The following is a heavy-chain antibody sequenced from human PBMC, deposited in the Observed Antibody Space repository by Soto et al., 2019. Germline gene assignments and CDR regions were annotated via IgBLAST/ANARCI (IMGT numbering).Heavy chain of an antibody. CDR3: ARLVVVVVAATQGYFDY. CDR2: IYYSGTT. J-gene: IGHJ4*02. V-gene: IGHV4-28*01. Sequence: SETLSLTCAVSGYSISSSNWWGWIRQPPGKGLEWIGYIYYSGTTYYNPSLKSRVTMSVDTSKNQFSLKLSSVTAADTAVYYCARLVVVVVAATQGYFDYWGQGTLVTVSS. D-gene: IGHD2-15*01. CDR1: GYSISSSNW.